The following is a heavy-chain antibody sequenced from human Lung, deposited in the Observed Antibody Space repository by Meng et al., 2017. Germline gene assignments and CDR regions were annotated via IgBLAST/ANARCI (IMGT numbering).Heavy chain of an antibody. CDR3: ARDEDISAAGKLFGDY. V-gene: IGHV1-2*06. J-gene: IGHJ4*02. CDR1: GYTFADYW. CDR2: INPKSGDT. Sequence: VQVVAGGPVVKNLGASVKVSCKASGYTFADYWLHWVRRAPGQGLEWMGRINPKSGDTHYAQRFQGRVTMTGDTSISTAYMELSGLRSDDTAMYYCARDEDISAAGKLFGDYWGQGTLVTVSS. D-gene: IGHD6-13*01.